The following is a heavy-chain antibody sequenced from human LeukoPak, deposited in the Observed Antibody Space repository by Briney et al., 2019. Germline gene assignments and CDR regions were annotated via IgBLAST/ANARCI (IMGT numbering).Heavy chain of an antibody. CDR2: ISAYNGNT. D-gene: IGHD3-22*01. CDR3: ARDLYYYDSSGYRGAFDI. J-gene: IGHJ3*02. Sequence: ASVKVSCKASGYTFTSYGISWVRQAPGQGLEWMGWISAYNGNTNYAQKLQGRVTMTTDTSTSTAYMELRSLRSDDTAVYYCARDLYYYDSSGYRGAFDIWGQGTMVTVSS. V-gene: IGHV1-18*01. CDR1: GYTFTSYG.